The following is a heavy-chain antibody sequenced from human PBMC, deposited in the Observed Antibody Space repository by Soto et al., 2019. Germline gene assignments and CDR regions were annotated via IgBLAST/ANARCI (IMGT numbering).Heavy chain of an antibody. Sequence: GKGMEWIGYIYYSGSTYYNPSLKSRVTISVDTSKNQFSLKLSSVTAADTAFFFFQAEDGIRDAGPVSAFLLNRSSDL. CDR2: IYYSGST. CDR3: QAEDGIRDAGPVSAFLLNRSSDL. V-gene: IGHV4-59*01. J-gene: IGHJ2*01. D-gene: IGHD2-15*01.